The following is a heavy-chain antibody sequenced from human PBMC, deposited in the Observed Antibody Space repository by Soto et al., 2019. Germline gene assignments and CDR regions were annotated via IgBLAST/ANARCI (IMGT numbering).Heavy chain of an antibody. Sequence: GESLKISCVASGFNFKKFAMAWVRQAPGEGLEWVSGISCCGGSTSYADSVKGRFSIARDDSKNTLSLQMNSLRVEDTAQYYCAKADGEQWLVPHLDNWGQGTLVTVSS. CDR1: GFNFKKFA. V-gene: IGHV3-23*01. D-gene: IGHD6-19*01. J-gene: IGHJ4*02. CDR3: AKADGEQWLVPHLDN. CDR2: ISCCGGST.